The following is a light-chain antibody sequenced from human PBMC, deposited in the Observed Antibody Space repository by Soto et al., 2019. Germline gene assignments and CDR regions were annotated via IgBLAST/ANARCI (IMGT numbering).Light chain of an antibody. CDR3: GTWDSSLSAGGV. Sequence: QSVLTQPPSVSAAPGQTVTISCSGSSSNIGNNYVSWYQQLPGTAPKLLIHDNNKRPSGIPDRFSGSKSGTSATLGITGLQTGDEADYYCGTWDSSLSAGGVFGGGTKVTVL. V-gene: IGLV1-51*01. J-gene: IGLJ3*02. CDR1: SSNIGNNY. CDR2: DNN.